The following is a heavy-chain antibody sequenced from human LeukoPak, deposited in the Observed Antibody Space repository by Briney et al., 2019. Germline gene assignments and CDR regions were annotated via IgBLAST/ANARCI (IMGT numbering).Heavy chain of an antibody. CDR1: GFTFSSYW. CDR3: ARGLFVAGSFFDS. J-gene: IGHJ4*02. D-gene: IGHD1-26*01. V-gene: IGHV3-48*04. Sequence: GGSLRLSCAASGFTFSSYWMSWVRQAPGKGLEWLSSISPNGGSIYYADSVKGRFTISRDNAKNSLYLQMTSLKAEDTAVYYCARGLFVAGSFFDSWGQGTLVTVSS. CDR2: ISPNGGSI.